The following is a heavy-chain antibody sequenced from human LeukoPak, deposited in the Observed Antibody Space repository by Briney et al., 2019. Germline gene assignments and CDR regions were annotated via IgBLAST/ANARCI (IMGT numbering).Heavy chain of an antibody. CDR2: ISSSGNT. CDR1: GFTFSRSA. D-gene: IGHD5-18*01. Sequence: GGSLRLSCAASGFTFSRSAMTWVRQTPGKGLDWVSSISSSGNTYYADSVKGRFTISRDNSKNMLYLQMNSLRAEDTAVYYCAKRPGYSYGGYYFDYWGQGTLVTVSS. J-gene: IGHJ4*02. CDR3: AKRPGYSYGGYYFDY. V-gene: IGHV3-23*01.